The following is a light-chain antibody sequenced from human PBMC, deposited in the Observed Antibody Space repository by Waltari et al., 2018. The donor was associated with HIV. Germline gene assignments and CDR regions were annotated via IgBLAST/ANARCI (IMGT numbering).Light chain of an antibody. J-gene: IGLJ1*01. CDR1: SSDIDVYKY. CDR2: DVS. Sequence: QSTLTQPASVSGSPGQSVTISCTGISSDIDVYKYFSWYQQHPGKAPKLLIYDVSNRPSVFSHLFSGAKSANTASLTISGLQAEDEADYYCSSYTTTSTLYVFGTGTKVTV. CDR3: SSYTTTSTLYV. V-gene: IGLV2-14*03.